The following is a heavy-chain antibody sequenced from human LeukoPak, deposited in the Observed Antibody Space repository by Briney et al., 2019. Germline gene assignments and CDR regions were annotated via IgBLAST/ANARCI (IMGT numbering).Heavy chain of an antibody. D-gene: IGHD3-10*01. J-gene: IGHJ4*02. V-gene: IGHV1-18*01. CDR3: ARVLPSYYYGSGSPLDY. Sequence: ASVKVSCKASGYTFTSYGISWVRQAPGQGLEWMGWISAYNGNTNYAQNLQDRVTMTTDTSTSTAYMELRSLRSGDTAVYYCARVLPSYYYGSGSPLDYWGQGTLVTVSS. CDR1: GYTFTSYG. CDR2: ISAYNGNT.